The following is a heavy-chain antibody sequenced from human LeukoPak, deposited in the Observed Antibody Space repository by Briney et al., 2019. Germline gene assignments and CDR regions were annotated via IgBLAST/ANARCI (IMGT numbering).Heavy chain of an antibody. J-gene: IGHJ4*02. D-gene: IGHD6-13*01. V-gene: IGHV4-59*08. CDR3: ARMAAMYSSSWYVQYFDY. CDR2: IYYSGST. CDR1: GGSIRSHY. Sequence: SETLSLTCTVSGGSIRSHYWSWIRQPPGKGLEWIGYIYYSGSTNYNPSLKSRVTISVDTSKNQFSLKLSSVTAADTAVYYCARMAAMYSSSWYVQYFDYWGQGTLVTVSS.